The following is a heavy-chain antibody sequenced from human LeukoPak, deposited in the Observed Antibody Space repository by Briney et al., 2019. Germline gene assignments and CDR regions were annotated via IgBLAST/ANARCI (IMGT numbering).Heavy chain of an antibody. J-gene: IGHJ4*02. CDR3: ARLKTSFNYFDY. V-gene: IGHV4-4*09. Sequence: SETLSLTCTVSGGSISSYYWSWIRQPPGKGLEWIGYIYTSGSTNYNPSLKSRVTISVDTSKNQFSLKLSSVTAADTAVYYCARLKTSFNYFDYWGQGTLVTVSS. D-gene: IGHD6-6*01. CDR1: GGSISSYY. CDR2: IYTSGST.